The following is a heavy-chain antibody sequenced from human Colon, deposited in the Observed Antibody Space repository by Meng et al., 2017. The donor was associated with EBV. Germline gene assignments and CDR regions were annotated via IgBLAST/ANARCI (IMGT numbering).Heavy chain of an antibody. J-gene: IGHJ4*02. CDR3: ARDSEAADY. CDR1: VYTFTTYG. Sequence: VHMVQCGSELKQPRASVVISCKSSVYTFTTYGMHVMRQAPGQGLEWMAWINTNTGKPTYAQGLTARFVFSLDTSVSTAYLQISSLKAEDTAVYYCARDSEAADYWGQGTLVTVSS. CDR2: INTNTGKP. D-gene: IGHD6-25*01. V-gene: IGHV7-4-1*02.